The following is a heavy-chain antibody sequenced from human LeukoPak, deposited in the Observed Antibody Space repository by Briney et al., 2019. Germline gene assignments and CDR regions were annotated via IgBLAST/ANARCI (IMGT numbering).Heavy chain of an antibody. V-gene: IGHV4-38-2*02. CDR3: ARVMVRGVIGYYYMDV. CDR1: GYSISSGYY. J-gene: IGHJ6*03. Sequence: PSETLSLTCTVSGYSISSGYYWGWIRQPPGKGLGWIGRIYHTGSTYYNPSLKSRVTISVDTSKNQFSLKLSSVTAADTAVYYCARVMVRGVIGYYYMDVWGKGTTVTVSS. D-gene: IGHD3-10*01. CDR2: IYHTGST.